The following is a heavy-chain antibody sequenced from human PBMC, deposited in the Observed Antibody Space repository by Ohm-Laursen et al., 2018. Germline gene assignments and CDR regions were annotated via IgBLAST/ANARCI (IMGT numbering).Heavy chain of an antibody. Sequence: SLRLSCTASGFTLSSCEMNWVRQAPGKGLEWLSYINAYKNDLFYADSVKGRFTISRDNAENLLYLQMDRLRDDDTAVYYCARDRDWAIDYWGQGTLVTVSS. CDR1: GFTLSSCE. D-gene: IGHD3/OR15-3a*01. CDR3: ARDRDWAIDY. J-gene: IGHJ4*02. V-gene: IGHV3-48*03. CDR2: INAYKNDL.